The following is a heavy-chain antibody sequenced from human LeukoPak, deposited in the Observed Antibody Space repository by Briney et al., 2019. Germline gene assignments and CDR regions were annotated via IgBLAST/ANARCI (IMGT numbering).Heavy chain of an antibody. V-gene: IGHV1-2*02. D-gene: IGHD2-2*01. J-gene: IGHJ4*02. CDR2: INPNSGGT. CDR3: ARRPGKGYCSSTSCWIDY. Sequence: ASVKVSCKASGYTFTGYYMHWVRQAPGQGLEWMGWINPNSGGTNYAQKFQGRVTMTRDTSISTAYMELSRLRSDDTAVYYCARRPGKGYCSSTSCWIDYWGQGTLVTVSS. CDR1: GYTFTGYY.